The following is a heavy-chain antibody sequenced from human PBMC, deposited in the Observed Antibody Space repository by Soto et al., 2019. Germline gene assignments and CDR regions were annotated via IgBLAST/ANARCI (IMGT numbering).Heavy chain of an antibody. V-gene: IGHV3-30-3*01. D-gene: IGHD6-6*01. CDR2: ISYDGSNK. J-gene: IGHJ4*02. CDR3: ARVRVAARRDSDY. Sequence: PGGSLRLSCAASGFTFSSYAMHWVRQAPGKGLEWVAVISYDGSNKYYADSVKGRFTISRDNSKNTLYLQMNSLRAEDTAVYYCARVRVAARRDSDYWGQGTLVTVSS. CDR1: GFTFSSYA.